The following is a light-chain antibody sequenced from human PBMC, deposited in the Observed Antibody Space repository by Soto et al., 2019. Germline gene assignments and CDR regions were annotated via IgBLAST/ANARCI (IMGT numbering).Light chain of an antibody. CDR1: SSDVGGYNS. V-gene: IGLV2-11*01. CDR2: DVS. J-gene: IGLJ3*02. CDR3: CSYGGNYTWV. Sequence: QSALTQPRSVSGSPGQSVTISCTGTSSDVGGYNSVSWYQQHPGRAPKLMIDDVSQRPSGVPDRFSGSKSDNTASLTISGLQAEDEADYYCCSYGGNYTWVFGGGTKVTVL.